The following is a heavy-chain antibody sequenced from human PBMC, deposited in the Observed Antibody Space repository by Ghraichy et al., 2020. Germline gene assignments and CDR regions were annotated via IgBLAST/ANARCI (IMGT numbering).Heavy chain of an antibody. CDR3: ARAHLPSLRFLEWFYFDF. CDR1: GFTFSSYE. CDR2: ISSSGSTI. Sequence: GGSLRLSCAASGFTFSSYEMNWVRQAPGKGLEWVSYISSSGSTIYYADSVKGRFTISRDNARNSLFLQMNSLRAEDTAVYYCARAHLPSLRFLEWFYFDFWGQGTLVTVSS. V-gene: IGHV3-48*03. D-gene: IGHD3-3*01. J-gene: IGHJ4*02.